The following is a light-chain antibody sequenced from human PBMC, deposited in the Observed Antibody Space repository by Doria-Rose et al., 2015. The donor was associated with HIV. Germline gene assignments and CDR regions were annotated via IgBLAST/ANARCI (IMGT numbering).Light chain of an antibody. CDR1: QRVKSSY. CDR3: QQYGASRGT. V-gene: IGKV3-20*01. CDR2: DAS. Sequence: EIVMTQSPGTLSLSPGERATLSCRASQRVKSSYLAWYQQQPGQAPRLLIYDASTSAMGIPDRCSGSGSGTDFTLTISRLKPEDVAVYYCQQYGASRGTFGQGTRLEIK. J-gene: IGKJ5*01.